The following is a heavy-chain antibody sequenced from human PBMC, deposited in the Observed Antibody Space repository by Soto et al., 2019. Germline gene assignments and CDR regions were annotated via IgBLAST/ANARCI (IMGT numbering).Heavy chain of an antibody. V-gene: IGHV4-31*03. CDR2: IYYSGST. D-gene: IGHD1-26*01. CDR1: GGFTSSGGYF. J-gene: IGHJ4*02. Sequence: LSLTCTVSGGFTSSGGYFCSWFRPHPGGGVEWIGYIYYSGSTYYNPSLKSRFTISVDTSKNEFSLKLSSVTVADTAVYYCAREGIWERLLTKQDQADYWGQGTLVTVSS. CDR3: AREGIWERLLTKQDQADY.